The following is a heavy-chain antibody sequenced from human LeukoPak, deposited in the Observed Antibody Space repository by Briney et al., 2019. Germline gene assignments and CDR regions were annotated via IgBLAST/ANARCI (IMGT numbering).Heavy chain of an antibody. CDR1: GFTSTTDW. Sequence: RGSLRLSSAASGFTSTTDWMSRGRQAPGKGVEWVANIKQHGNEKDYVDSVKGRFTISRDNAKNSLYLQMDSLRAEDTAVYYCARGGGDYWGQGTLVTVSS. D-gene: IGHD3-16*01. J-gene: IGHJ4*02. CDR2: IKQHGNEK. V-gene: IGHV3-7*01. CDR3: ARGGGDY.